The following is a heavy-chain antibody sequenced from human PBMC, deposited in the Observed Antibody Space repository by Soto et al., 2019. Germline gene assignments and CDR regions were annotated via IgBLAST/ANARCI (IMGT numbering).Heavy chain of an antibody. J-gene: IGHJ4*02. D-gene: IGHD2-21*02. V-gene: IGHV3-23*01. CDR3: AKDDFTDRGDDYFDY. Sequence: GASVKVSCAASGFSFTNFAMSWVRQAPGKGLEWVAGIGASGDITWYADSVKGRLSISRDNSKNTLYLQLNSLRFEDTAVYYCAKDDFTDRGDDYFDYWGPGTLVTVSS. CDR1: GFSFTNFA. CDR2: IGASGDIT.